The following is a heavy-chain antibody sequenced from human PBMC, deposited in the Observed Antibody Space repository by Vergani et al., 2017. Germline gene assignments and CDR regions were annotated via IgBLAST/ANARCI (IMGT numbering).Heavy chain of an antibody. D-gene: IGHD3-10*01. CDR2: IYYSGST. Sequence: QVQLQESGPGLVKPSETLSLTCTVSGGSISSSSYYWGWIRQPPGKGLEWIGSIYYSGSTNYNPSLKSRVTISVDTSKNQFSLKLSSVTAADTAVYYCARVRFGEFIDYWGQGTLVTVSS. CDR3: ARVRFGEFIDY. V-gene: IGHV4-39*07. CDR1: GGSISSSSYY. J-gene: IGHJ4*02.